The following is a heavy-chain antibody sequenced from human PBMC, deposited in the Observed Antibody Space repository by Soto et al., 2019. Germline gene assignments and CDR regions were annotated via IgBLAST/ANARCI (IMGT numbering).Heavy chain of an antibody. V-gene: IGHV1-18*01. D-gene: IGHD2-15*01. J-gene: IGHJ3*02. CDR2: ISAYNGNT. Sequence: ASVKVSCKASGYTFTSYGISWVRQAPGQGLEWMGWISAYNGNTNYAQKLQGRVTMTTDTSTSTAYMELSSLRSEDTAVYYCARGGVGSGYCSGGSCSSSQYFVIWGQGTMVNVS. CDR1: GYTFTSYG. CDR3: ARGGVGSGYCSGGSCSSSQYFVI.